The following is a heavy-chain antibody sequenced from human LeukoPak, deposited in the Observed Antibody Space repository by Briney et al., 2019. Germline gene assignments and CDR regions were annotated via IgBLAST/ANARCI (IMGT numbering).Heavy chain of an antibody. Sequence: PGGSLRLSCAASGFTFSSYAMSWVRQAPGKGLEWVSAISGSGGSTYYADSVKARFTISRDNSKNTLYLQMNSLRAEDTAVYYCAKDVGSGWVRWFDPWGQGTLVTVSS. J-gene: IGHJ5*02. CDR2: ISGSGGST. CDR3: AKDVGSGWVRWFDP. CDR1: GFTFSSYA. D-gene: IGHD6-19*01. V-gene: IGHV3-23*01.